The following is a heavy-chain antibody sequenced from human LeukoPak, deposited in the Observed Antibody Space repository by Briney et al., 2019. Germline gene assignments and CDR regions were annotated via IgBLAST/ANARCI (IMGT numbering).Heavy chain of an antibody. CDR1: GYTFTGYY. D-gene: IGHD2-2*01. J-gene: IGHJ6*03. CDR2: INPNSGGT. V-gene: IGHV1-2*02. CDR3: ARDRAPAVASYYYYMDV. Sequence: GASVKVSCKASGYTFTGYYMHWVRQAPGQGLEWMGWINPNSGGTNYAQKFQGRVTMTRDTSISAAYMELSRLRSDDTAVYYCARDRAPAVASYYYYMDVWGKGTTVTVSS.